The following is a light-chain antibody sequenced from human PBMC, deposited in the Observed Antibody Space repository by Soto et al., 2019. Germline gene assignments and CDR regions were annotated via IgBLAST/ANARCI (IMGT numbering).Light chain of an antibody. CDR2: DVS. CDR3: CSYAGSNSYV. J-gene: IGLJ1*01. Sequence: QSALTRPRSVSGSPGQSVTISCAGTSSDVGGYDYVSWVQQHPGKAPKLMIYDVSKWPSGVPDRFSGSKPGNTASLTISGLQADDEADYYCCSYAGSNSYVFGGGTKLTVL. V-gene: IGLV2-11*01. CDR1: SSDVGGYDY.